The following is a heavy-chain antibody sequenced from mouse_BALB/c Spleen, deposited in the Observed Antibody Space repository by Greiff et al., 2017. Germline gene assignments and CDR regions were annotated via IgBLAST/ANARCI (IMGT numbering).Heavy chain of an antibody. J-gene: IGHJ4*01. D-gene: IGHD2-1*01. CDR2: IDPSDSET. Sequence: QVQLQQPGAELVKPGAPVKLSCKASGYTFTSYWMNWVKQRPGRGLEWIGRIDPSDSETHYNQKFKDKATLTVDKSSSTAYIQLSSLTSEDSAVYYCARANGKDYAMDYWGQGTSVTVSS. CDR3: ARANGKDYAMDY. CDR1: GYTFTSYW. V-gene: IGHV1-69*02.